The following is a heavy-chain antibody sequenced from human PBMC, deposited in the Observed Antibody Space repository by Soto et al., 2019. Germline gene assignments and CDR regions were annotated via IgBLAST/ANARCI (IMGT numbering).Heavy chain of an antibody. CDR1: GFTFSRSA. D-gene: IGHD2-21*02. J-gene: IGHJ4*02. V-gene: IGHV3-30*03. Sequence: QVQLVESGGGVVQPGRSLRLSCAASGFTFSRSAMHWVRQAPGKGLEWVAAISNDGTDRYYADSVQGRFNISRDNSTNTLSLQMNSLRFEDTALYFCARDRRKWGDSPSEKWGQGTLVTVSS. CDR2: ISNDGTDR. CDR3: ARDRRKWGDSPSEK.